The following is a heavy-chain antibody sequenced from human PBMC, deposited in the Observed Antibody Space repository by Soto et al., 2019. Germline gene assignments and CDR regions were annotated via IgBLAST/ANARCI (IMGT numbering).Heavy chain of an antibody. J-gene: IGHJ4*02. CDR3: AREFYGSGSYYVY. CDR1: GYTFTGYA. Sequence: GASVKVSCKASGYTFTGYAMHWVRQAPGQRLEWMGWINAGNGNTKYSQKFQGRFTITRDTSASTAYMELRSLRSDDTAVYYCAREFYGSGSYYVYWGQGTLVTVSS. V-gene: IGHV1-3*01. D-gene: IGHD3-10*01. CDR2: INAGNGNT.